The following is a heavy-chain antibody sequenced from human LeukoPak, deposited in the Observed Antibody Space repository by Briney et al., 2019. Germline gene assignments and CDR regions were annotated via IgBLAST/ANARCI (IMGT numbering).Heavy chain of an antibody. V-gene: IGHV3-48*03. D-gene: IGHD1-1*01. CDR1: GFTFRSYE. CDR3: ARDGNNYYYYMDV. J-gene: IGHJ6*03. CDR2: LSSSGSAF. Sequence: GGSLRLSCEDSGFTFRSYEMNWVRQAPGKGLEWIAYLSSSGSAFSYADSVKGRFTIARDNAKNSVYLEMSSLRAEDTAVYYCARDGNNYYYYMDVWGKGTTVTVSS.